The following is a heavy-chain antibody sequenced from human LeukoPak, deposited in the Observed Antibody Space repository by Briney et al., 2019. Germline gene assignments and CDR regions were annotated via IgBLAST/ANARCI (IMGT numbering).Heavy chain of an antibody. V-gene: IGHV3-43D*04. CDR3: AKDRSLDGYNAFFDY. CDR2: ISWDGFTT. CDR1: GFTFDDYA. Sequence: GGFLRLSCVASGFTFDDYAMHWVRQAPGKGLEWVSLISWDGFTTYYADSVKGRFTISRDNSKNSLYLQMNSLRTEDTALYDCAKDRSLDGYNAFFDYWGQGTLVTVSS. J-gene: IGHJ4*02. D-gene: IGHD5-24*01.